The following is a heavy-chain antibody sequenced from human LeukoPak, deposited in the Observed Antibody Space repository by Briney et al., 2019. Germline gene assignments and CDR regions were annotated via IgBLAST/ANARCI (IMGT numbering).Heavy chain of an antibody. D-gene: IGHD6-13*01. CDR1: TFTFSSYW. CDR3: ARDPGSSSFDY. Sequence: GGSLRLSCAASTFTFSSYWMSWVRQAPGEGLEFVANINQDGSVKNYVGSVKGRFTISRDNAKNSLYLQMNSLRAEDTAVYYCARDPGSSSFDYWGQGTLVTVSS. J-gene: IGHJ4*02. V-gene: IGHV3-7*01. CDR2: INQDGSVK.